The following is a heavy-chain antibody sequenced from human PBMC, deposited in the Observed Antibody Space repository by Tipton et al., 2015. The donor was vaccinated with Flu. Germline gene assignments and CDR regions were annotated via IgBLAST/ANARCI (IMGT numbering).Heavy chain of an antibody. CDR3: ARDFHPTSNWFDP. Sequence: TLSLTCTVSGGSISSGSYYWGWIRQPPGKGLEWIATVFHSGLTYYNPSLKSRVSIAIDTSKNQFSLRMNSVTAADSAVYYCARDFHPTSNWFDPWGQGTLVTVSS. CDR1: GGSISSGSYY. J-gene: IGHJ5*02. V-gene: IGHV4-39*07. CDR2: VFHSGLT.